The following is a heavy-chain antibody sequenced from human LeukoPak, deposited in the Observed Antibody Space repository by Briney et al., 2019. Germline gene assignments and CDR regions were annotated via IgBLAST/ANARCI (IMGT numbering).Heavy chain of an antibody. CDR3: ARDRIAVAVPEYFQH. Sequence: GGSLRLSCAASGFTFSSYGMHWGRQAPGKGLEWVAVISYDGSNKYYADSVKGRFTISRDNSKNTLYLQMNSLRAEDTAVYYCARDRIAVAVPEYFQHWGQGTLVTVSS. J-gene: IGHJ1*01. CDR2: ISYDGSNK. CDR1: GFTFSSYG. D-gene: IGHD6-19*01. V-gene: IGHV3-30*19.